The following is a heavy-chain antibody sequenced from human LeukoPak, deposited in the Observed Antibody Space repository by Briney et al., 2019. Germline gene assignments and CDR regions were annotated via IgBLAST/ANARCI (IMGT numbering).Heavy chain of an antibody. CDR1: GGSISSYY. J-gene: IGHJ4*02. Sequence: PSETLSLTCTVSGGSISSYYWSWIRQPPGKGLEWIGYIYYSGSTNYNPSLKSRVTISVDTSKNQFSLKLSSVTAADTAVYYRARHRGATTPNFDYWGQGTLVTVSS. D-gene: IGHD5-12*01. CDR3: ARHRGATTPNFDY. V-gene: IGHV4-59*08. CDR2: IYYSGST.